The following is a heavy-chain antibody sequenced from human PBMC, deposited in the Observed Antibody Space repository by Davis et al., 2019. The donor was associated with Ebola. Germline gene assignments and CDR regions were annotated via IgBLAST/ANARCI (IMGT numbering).Heavy chain of an antibody. Sequence: SETLSLTCTVSGRSISRDSSYWGWIRQPPGKGLEWIGAIYYNGRTYYNSSLESRVTISLDTSKNQFSLKLRSVTAADTAVYFCARLSGLFSSSSGALYFDLWGRGTLVSVSS. V-gene: IGHV4-39*07. J-gene: IGHJ2*01. CDR3: ARLSGLFSSSSGALYFDL. D-gene: IGHD6-6*01. CDR2: IYYNGRT. CDR1: GRSISRDSSY.